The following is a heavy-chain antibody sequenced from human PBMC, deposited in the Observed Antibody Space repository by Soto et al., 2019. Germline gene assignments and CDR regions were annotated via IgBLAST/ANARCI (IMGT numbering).Heavy chain of an antibody. CDR1: GYTFTSYD. V-gene: IGHV1-8*01. J-gene: IGHJ6*02. CDR2: MNPNSGNT. Sequence: QVQLVQSGAEAKKPGASVKVSCKASGYTFTSYDINWVRQATGQGLEWMGWMNPNSGNTGYAQKFQGRVTMTRNTSISTAYMELSSLRSEDTAVYYCARGQAWLVQRYYYGMDVWGQGTTVTVSS. CDR3: ARGQAWLVQRYYYGMDV. D-gene: IGHD6-19*01.